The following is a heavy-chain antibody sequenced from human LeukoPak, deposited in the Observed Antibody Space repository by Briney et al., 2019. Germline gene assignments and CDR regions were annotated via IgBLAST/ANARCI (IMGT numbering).Heavy chain of an antibody. J-gene: IGHJ4*02. V-gene: IGHV1-8*03. CDR2: MNPNSGNT. CDR1: GYTFTSYD. D-gene: IGHD3-3*01. Sequence: ASVKVSCKASGYTFTSYDINWVRQATGQGLEWMGWMNPNSGNTGYAQKFQGRVTITRNTSISTAYMELSSLRSEDTAVYYCARGSGYSSPPDYWGQGTLVTVSS. CDR3: ARGSGYSSPPDY.